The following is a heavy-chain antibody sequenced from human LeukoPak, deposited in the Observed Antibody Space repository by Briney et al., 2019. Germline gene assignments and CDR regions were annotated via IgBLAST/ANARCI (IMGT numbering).Heavy chain of an antibody. Sequence: MTSETLSLTCTVAGGSISNYYWSWIRQPPGKGLEWIGYTYYSGSTNYNPSLKSRVTISVDTSKNQFSLNLNSVTAADTAVYYCALWGYFDSSGRHFWGQGTLVTVSS. J-gene: IGHJ4*02. D-gene: IGHD3-22*01. V-gene: IGHV4-59*12. CDR1: GGSISNYY. CDR2: TYYSGST. CDR3: ALWGYFDSSGRHF.